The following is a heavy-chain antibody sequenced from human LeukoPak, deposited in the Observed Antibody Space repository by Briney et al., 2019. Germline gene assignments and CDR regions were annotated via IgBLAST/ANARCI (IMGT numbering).Heavy chain of an antibody. J-gene: IGHJ5*02. CDR1: GFTFSTSS. V-gene: IGHV3-23*01. CDR3: GKGGYTTWFDP. D-gene: IGHD2-15*01. CDR2: IRTNGGGGDT. Sequence: GGSLRLSCAGSGFTFSTSSMSWVRQGPGKGLEWVPTIRTNGGGGDTYYADSAKGRFTIPRDDSKKTVYLEMDSLRAEDTAVYYCGKGGYTTWFDPWGQGTLVTVSS.